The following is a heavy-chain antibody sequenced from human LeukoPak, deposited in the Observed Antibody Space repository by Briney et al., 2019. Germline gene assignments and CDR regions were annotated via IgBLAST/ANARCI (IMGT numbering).Heavy chain of an antibody. V-gene: IGHV1-8*01. CDR2: MNPNSGNT. J-gene: IGHJ5*02. CDR1: GYTFISYD. D-gene: IGHD3-22*01. CDR3: ARGGGRSGYKKANWFDP. Sequence: HRASVKVSCKASGYTFISYDINWVRQATGQGLEWMGWMNPNSGNTGYAQKFQGRVTMTRNTSISTAYMELSSLRSEDTAVYYCARGGGRSGYKKANWFDPWGQGTLVTVSS.